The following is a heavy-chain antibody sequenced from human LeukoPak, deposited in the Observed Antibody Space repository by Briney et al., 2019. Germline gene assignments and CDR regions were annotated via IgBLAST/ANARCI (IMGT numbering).Heavy chain of an antibody. Sequence: SVKVSCKASGGTFSSYAISWVRQAPGQGLEWMGGIIPIFGTANYAQKFRGRGTLITDASTSTAYMELSSLRSAGTAVHYYSSPRYGSGSAANWFDPWGQGTLVTASS. CDR1: GGTFSSYA. CDR2: IIPIFGTA. V-gene: IGHV1-69*05. D-gene: IGHD3-10*01. CDR3: SSPRYGSGSAANWFDP. J-gene: IGHJ5*02.